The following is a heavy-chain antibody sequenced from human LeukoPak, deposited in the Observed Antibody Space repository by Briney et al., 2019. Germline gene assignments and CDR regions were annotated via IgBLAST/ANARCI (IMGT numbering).Heavy chain of an antibody. Sequence: PSETLSLTCTVSGGSISSSSYYWGWIRQPPGKGLEWIGSIYYSGSTYYNPSLKSRVTISVDTSKNQFSLKLSSVTAADTAVYYCARLCITGLCRVDYWGQGTLVTVSS. CDR1: GGSISSSSYY. CDR2: IYYSGST. J-gene: IGHJ4*02. D-gene: IGHD1-20*01. V-gene: IGHV4-39*01. CDR3: ARLCITGLCRVDY.